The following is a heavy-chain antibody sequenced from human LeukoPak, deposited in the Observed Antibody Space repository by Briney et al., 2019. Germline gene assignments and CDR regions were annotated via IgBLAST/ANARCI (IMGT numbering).Heavy chain of an antibody. Sequence: GGSLRLSCAASGFTFSSYWMSWVRQAPGKGLEGVANIKQDGSEKYYVDSVKGRFTISRDNAKNSLYLQMNSLRAEDTAVYYCATGSPYYDFWSGSQGYYYYYGMDVWGQGTTVTVSS. J-gene: IGHJ6*02. CDR1: GFTFSSYW. CDR3: ATGSPYYDFWSGSQGYYYYYGMDV. D-gene: IGHD3-3*01. V-gene: IGHV3-7*01. CDR2: IKQDGSEK.